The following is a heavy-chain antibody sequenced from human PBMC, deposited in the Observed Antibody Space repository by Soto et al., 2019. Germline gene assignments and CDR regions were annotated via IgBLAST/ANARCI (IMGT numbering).Heavy chain of an antibody. CDR3: ARDLWGYCGADCYPLDV. J-gene: IGHJ6*02. Sequence: PSETLSLTCTVSGGSVSSGGYYWSWIRQPPGKGLEWIGYIYYTGSTDYNPSLKSRVTISVDTSKNQFSLKLNSVTAADTAVYYCARDLWGYCGADCYPLDVWGQGTTVTVS. V-gene: IGHV4-61*08. D-gene: IGHD2-21*02. CDR1: GGSVSSGGYY. CDR2: IYYTGST.